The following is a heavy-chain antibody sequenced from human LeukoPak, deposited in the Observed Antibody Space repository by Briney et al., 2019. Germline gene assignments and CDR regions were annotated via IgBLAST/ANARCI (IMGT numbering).Heavy chain of an antibody. J-gene: IGHJ6*03. CDR3: VRASYHGYFYYYMDV. Sequence: GASVKVSCKASGYTFTGYYMHWVRQAPGQGLEWMGWINPNSGGTNYAQNLQGRVTMTRDTSINTAYMELSSLTSDDTAVYYCVRASYHGYFYYYMDVWGKGTTVTVSS. D-gene: IGHD3-16*01. V-gene: IGHV1-2*02. CDR2: INPNSGGT. CDR1: GYTFTGYY.